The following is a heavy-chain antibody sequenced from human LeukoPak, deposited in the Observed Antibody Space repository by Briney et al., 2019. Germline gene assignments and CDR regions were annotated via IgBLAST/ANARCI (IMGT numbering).Heavy chain of an antibody. V-gene: IGHV3-21*01. J-gene: IGHJ6*02. CDR2: IGGSSSSI. CDR1: GFTFSTYP. Sequence: GGSLRLSCAASGFTFSTYPMNWVRQAPGKGLEWVSSIGGSSSSIYYADSLKGRFTISRDNAKNSLYLQMNSLRAEDTAVYYCAREVDAFKDYYYGMDVWGQGTTVTVSS. CDR3: AREVDAFKDYYYGMDV. D-gene: IGHD2-2*01.